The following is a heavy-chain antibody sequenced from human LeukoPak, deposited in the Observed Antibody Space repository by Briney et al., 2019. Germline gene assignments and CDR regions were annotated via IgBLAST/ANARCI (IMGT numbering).Heavy chain of an antibody. J-gene: IGHJ4*02. CDR2: IYGGGTT. Sequence: AGESLRLSCAASGFTVRSNYMSWLRQAPGKGLEWVALIYGGGTTYYADSVKGRFTISRDNSKTTLFLQMNSLRGEDAAVYYCASGEWPQDYWGQGTLVTVSS. D-gene: IGHD3-10*01. V-gene: IGHV3-53*01. CDR3: ASGEWPQDY. CDR1: GFTVRSNY.